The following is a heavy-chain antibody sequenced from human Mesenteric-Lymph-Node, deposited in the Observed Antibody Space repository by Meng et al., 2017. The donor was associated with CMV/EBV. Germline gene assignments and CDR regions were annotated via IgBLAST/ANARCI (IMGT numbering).Heavy chain of an antibody. D-gene: IGHD1-1*01. CDR1: GFTFSRYA. CDR2: ISGSGVSP. V-gene: IGHV3-23*01. Sequence: GGSLRLSCAASGFTFSRYAMNWVRRAPGKGLEWVSAISGSGVSPYYADSVKGRFTMSRDNSKNMLYLQMNSLRVEDTAIYYCAKGLTTSDYWGQGTLVTVSS. CDR3: AKGLTTSDY. J-gene: IGHJ4*02.